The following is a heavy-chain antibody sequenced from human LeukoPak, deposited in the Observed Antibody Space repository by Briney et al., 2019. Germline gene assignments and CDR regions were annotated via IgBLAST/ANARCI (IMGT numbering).Heavy chain of an antibody. CDR1: GYTFTGYY. CDR2: INPNSGGT. D-gene: IGHD4-17*01. J-gene: IGHJ4*02. V-gene: IGHV1-2*02. CDR3: VRGRGTTVTTSVVYDY. Sequence: ASVKVSCKASGYTFTGYYMHWVRQAPGQGLEWMGWINPNSGGTNYAQKFQGRATMTRDTSITTAYMELNTLRSDDTAVYYCVRGRGTTVTTSVVYDYWGQGTLVTVSS.